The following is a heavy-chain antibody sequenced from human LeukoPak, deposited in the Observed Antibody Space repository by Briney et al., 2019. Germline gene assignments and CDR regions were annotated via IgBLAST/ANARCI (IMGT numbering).Heavy chain of an antibody. Sequence: GASVKVSCKASGGTFSSYAISWVRQAPGQGLEWMGGIIPIFGTANYAQKFQGRVTMTTDTSTSTAYMELRSLRSDDTAVYYCATGDYGRDYWGQGTLVTVSS. D-gene: IGHD4-17*01. CDR1: GGTFSSYA. V-gene: IGHV1-69*05. J-gene: IGHJ4*02. CDR2: IIPIFGTA. CDR3: ATGDYGRDY.